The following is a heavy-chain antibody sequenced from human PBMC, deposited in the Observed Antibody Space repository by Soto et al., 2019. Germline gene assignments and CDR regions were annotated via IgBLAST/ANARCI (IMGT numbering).Heavy chain of an antibody. Sequence: GGSLRLSCAASGFTVSSNYMSWVRQAPGKGLGWVSVIYGGGSTYYADSVKGRFTISRDNSKNTLYLQMNSLRAEDTAVYYCGIAVAGKSNFDYWGQGTLVTVSS. V-gene: IGHV3-53*01. CDR3: GIAVAGKSNFDY. CDR2: IYGGGST. CDR1: GFTVSSNY. J-gene: IGHJ4*02. D-gene: IGHD6-19*01.